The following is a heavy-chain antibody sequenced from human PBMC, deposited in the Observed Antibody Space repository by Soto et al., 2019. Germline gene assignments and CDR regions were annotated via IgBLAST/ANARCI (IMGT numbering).Heavy chain of an antibody. Sequence: PGGSLRLSCAASGFTFKTYGFHWVRQAPGKGLEWVALIWYDENNKNYADSVKGRFTISRDNSQSTLYLQINSLRAEDSAIYYCARDFKKGSYLDYWGQGTLVTVSS. J-gene: IGHJ4*02. CDR1: GFTFKTYG. CDR2: IWYDENNK. CDR3: ARDFKKGSYLDY. D-gene: IGHD3-10*01. V-gene: IGHV3-33*01.